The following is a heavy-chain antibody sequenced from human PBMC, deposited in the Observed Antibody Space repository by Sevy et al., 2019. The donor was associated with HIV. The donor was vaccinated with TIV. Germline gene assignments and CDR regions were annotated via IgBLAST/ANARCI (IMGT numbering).Heavy chain of an antibody. CDR2: IIPIFGTA. Sequence: ASVKVSCKASGGTFSSYAISWVRQAPGQGLEWMGGIIPIFGTANYAQKFQGRVTITADESTSTAYMELSSLRSEDTAVYYCAISMVPAAIPYYYYGMDVWGQWTTVTVSS. CDR1: GGTFSSYA. D-gene: IGHD2-2*01. CDR3: AISMVPAAIPYYYYGMDV. J-gene: IGHJ6*02. V-gene: IGHV1-69*13.